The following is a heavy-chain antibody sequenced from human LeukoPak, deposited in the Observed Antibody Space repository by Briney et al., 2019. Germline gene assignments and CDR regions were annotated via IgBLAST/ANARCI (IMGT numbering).Heavy chain of an antibody. D-gene: IGHD6-19*01. V-gene: IGHV1-8*03. J-gene: IGHJ4*02. CDR2: INPNICNT. Sequence: INXVRQATGQGVEWIGLINPNICNTGYAQNFHGRVTITRNTSITTAYIELSSLRSEDTAVYYCAREKSVAGTDYWGQGTLVTVSS. CDR3: AREKSVAGTDY.